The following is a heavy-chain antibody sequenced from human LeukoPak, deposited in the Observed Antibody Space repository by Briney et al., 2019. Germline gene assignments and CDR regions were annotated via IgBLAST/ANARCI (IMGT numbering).Heavy chain of an antibody. J-gene: IGHJ6*02. CDR3: ARGHIAVAESLEDV. CDR2: MNLNSGNT. V-gene: IGHV1-8*01. Sequence: ASVKVSCTASGYTFTSYDINWVRQATGQGLEWMGWMNLNSGNTGYAQKFQGRVTMTRTTSISTAYMELSSLRSEDTAVYYCARGHIAVAESLEDVWGQGTTVTVSS. D-gene: IGHD6-19*01. CDR1: GYTFTSYD.